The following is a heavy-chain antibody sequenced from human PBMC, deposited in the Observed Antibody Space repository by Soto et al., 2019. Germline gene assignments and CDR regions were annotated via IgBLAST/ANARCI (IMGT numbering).Heavy chain of an antibody. V-gene: IGHV4-39*01. CDR3: ARLGGYCSSTSCYGYYGMDV. CDR2: FYYSGST. Sequence: QLQLQESGPGLVKPSETLSLTCSVSGGSLSSGPYSWGWIRQPPGKGLEWIGTFYYSGSTHYNPSLASRVTISVDTSKNQFSLKVTSVTAAYTAMYYCARLGGYCSSTSCYGYYGMDVWGQGTTVTVSS. J-gene: IGHJ6*02. D-gene: IGHD2-2*01. CDR1: GGSLSSGPYS.